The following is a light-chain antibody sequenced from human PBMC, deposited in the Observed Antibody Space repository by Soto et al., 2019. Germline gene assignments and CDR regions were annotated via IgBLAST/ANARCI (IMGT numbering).Light chain of an antibody. CDR2: KAS. Sequence: DIQMTQSPSSLSASVGDRVTITFRASQSISSWLAWYQQKPGKAPKLLIYKASSLESGVPSRFSGSGSGTEFTLTISSLQPDDFAVYYRQQSYITPPITFGQGTRLEI. J-gene: IGKJ5*01. CDR3: QQSYITPPIT. V-gene: IGKV1-5*03. CDR1: QSISSW.